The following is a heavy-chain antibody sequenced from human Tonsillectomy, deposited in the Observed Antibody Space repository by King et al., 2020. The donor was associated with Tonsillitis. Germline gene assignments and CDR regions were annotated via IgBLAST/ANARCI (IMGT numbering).Heavy chain of an antibody. Sequence: VQLVESGGGLFQPGGSLRLSCSASGFTFSSYTMHWVRQAPGKGLEYVSVISSKGGSTYYADSVKGRFSISRDNSKNTLYLQTSSLRAEDTAVYYCARGIYISSWYSFDHWGQGTLVTVSS. CDR1: GFTFSSYT. D-gene: IGHD6-13*01. V-gene: IGHV3-64D*08. CDR2: ISSKGGST. J-gene: IGHJ4*02. CDR3: ARGIYISSWYSFDH.